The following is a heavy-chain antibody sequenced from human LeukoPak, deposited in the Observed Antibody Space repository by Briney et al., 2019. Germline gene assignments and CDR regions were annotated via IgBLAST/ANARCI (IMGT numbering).Heavy chain of an antibody. CDR2: ISSSSSYI. Sequence: PGGSLRLSCAASGFTFSSYSMNWVRQAPGKGLEWVSSISSSSSYIYYADSVKGRFTISRDNAKNSLYLQMNSLRAEDTAVYYCARDRRGGIAAAGRVDYWGQGSLVTVSS. CDR1: GFTFSSYS. V-gene: IGHV3-21*01. CDR3: ARDRRGGIAAAGRVDY. D-gene: IGHD6-13*01. J-gene: IGHJ4*02.